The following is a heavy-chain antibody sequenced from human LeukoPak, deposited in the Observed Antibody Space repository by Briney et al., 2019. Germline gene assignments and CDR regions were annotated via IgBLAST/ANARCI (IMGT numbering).Heavy chain of an antibody. D-gene: IGHD2-21*02. Sequence: SETLSLTCTLNSDSFSGFYWSWIRQPPGKGLEWIGEINHSGTTSYNPSLKSRVTMSLDTSKNQLSLRLSAVTAADTAVYYCARHGPVVTATDAFDLWGQGTMVTVSS. CDR2: INHSGTT. CDR1: SDSFSGFY. J-gene: IGHJ3*01. V-gene: IGHV4-34*01. CDR3: ARHGPVVTATDAFDL.